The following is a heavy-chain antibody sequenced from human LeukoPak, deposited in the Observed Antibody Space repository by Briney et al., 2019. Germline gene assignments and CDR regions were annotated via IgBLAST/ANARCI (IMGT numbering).Heavy chain of an antibody. CDR1: GYSISSGYY. J-gene: IGHJ4*02. Sequence: SETLSLTCAVSGYSISSGYYWGWIRQPPGKGLAWIGSIYHSGSTYYNPSLKSRVTISVDTSKNQFSLKLSSVTAADTAVYYCARVRGGGYSYGYWYFDYWGQGTLVTVSS. CDR2: IYHSGST. V-gene: IGHV4-38-2*01. D-gene: IGHD5-18*01. CDR3: ARVRGGGYSYGYWYFDY.